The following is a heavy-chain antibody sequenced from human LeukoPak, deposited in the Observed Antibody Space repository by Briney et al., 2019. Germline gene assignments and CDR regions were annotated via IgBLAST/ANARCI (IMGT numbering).Heavy chain of an antibody. CDR3: ARTLGGSYYSGMDV. CDR2: MYYSGSA. V-gene: IGHV4-59*01. J-gene: IGHJ6*02. CDR1: GGSISSYY. D-gene: IGHD1-26*01. Sequence: SETLSLTCSVSGGSISSYYWSWIRQPPGKGLEWIGYMYYSGSANYNPSLKSRVTMSVDTSKNHFSLNLTSVTAADTAVYYCARTLGGSYYSGMDVWGQGTTVTVSS.